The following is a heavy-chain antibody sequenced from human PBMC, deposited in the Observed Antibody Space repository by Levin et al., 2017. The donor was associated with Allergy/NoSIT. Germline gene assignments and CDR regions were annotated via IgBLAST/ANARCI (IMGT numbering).Heavy chain of an antibody. J-gene: IGHJ2*01. V-gene: IGHV4-4*02. CDR3: VSDHETSGSWYFDL. D-gene: IGHD3-10*01. CDR2: IYHGGNV. Sequence: GSLRLSCAVSGASTSNDDWWNWVRQSPGKGLEWIGEIYHGGNVNYNPSLKSRVLISLDKSKNQFSLILTSVTASDTAVYYCVSDHETSGSWYFDLWGRGTLVTVSS. CDR1: GASTSNDDW.